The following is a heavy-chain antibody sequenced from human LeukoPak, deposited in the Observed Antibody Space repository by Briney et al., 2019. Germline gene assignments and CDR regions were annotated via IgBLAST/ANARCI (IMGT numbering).Heavy chain of an antibody. CDR1: GFTFSSSW. V-gene: IGHV3-7*05. J-gene: IGHJ5*02. D-gene: IGHD2-15*01. CDR3: ARTEVVAATQVNWFGP. CDR2: IKQDGSEK. Sequence: GGSLRLSCAASGFTFSSSWMTWVRQAPGKGLEWVASIKQDGSEKYYVDSVRGRFTISRDTSKTTVYLQMNSLRAEDTAVYYCARTEVVAATQVNWFGPWGQGTLVTVSS.